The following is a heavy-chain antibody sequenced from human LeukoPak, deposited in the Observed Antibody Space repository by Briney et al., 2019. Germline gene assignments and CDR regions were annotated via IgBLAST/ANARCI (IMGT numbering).Heavy chain of an antibody. CDR3: VRGNREDGLGV. V-gene: IGHV4-31*03. Sequence: SQTLSLTCTVSGGSISSGGYYWNWIRQHPGKGLEWLGYIYYSGSTSYNPSLKSRVTISVDTSKNQFSLNLSSVTAADTAVYFCVRGNREDGLGVWGQGTTVTVSS. CDR1: GGSISSGGYY. J-gene: IGHJ6*02. CDR2: IYYSGST.